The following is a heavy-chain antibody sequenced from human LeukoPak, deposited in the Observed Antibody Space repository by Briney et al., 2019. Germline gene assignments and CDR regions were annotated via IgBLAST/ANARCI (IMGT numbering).Heavy chain of an antibody. CDR2: ISVRGDST. Sequence: GGSLRLSCAASGFTFSSNAMSWVRQAPGRGLEWVSGISVRGDSTYYADSVKGRFTISRDNSKNTLCLQMNSLTAGDTALYYCAKDREGPLYYFDSWGQGTLVTVSS. J-gene: IGHJ4*02. D-gene: IGHD1-14*01. V-gene: IGHV3-23*01. CDR3: AKDREGPLYYFDS. CDR1: GFTFSSNA.